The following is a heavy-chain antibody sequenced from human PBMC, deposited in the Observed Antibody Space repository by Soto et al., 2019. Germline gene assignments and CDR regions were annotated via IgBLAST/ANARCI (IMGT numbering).Heavy chain of an antibody. J-gene: IGHJ4*02. CDR2: INHSGST. V-gene: IGHV4-34*01. D-gene: IGHD6-6*01. Sequence: QVQLQQWGAGLLKPSETLSITCAVYGGSFSGYYWSWIRQPPGKGLEWIGEINHSGSTNYNPSLKSRVTISVDTSKNQFSLKLSSVTAADTAVYYCARSSAGIAARLFDYWGQGTLVTVSS. CDR1: GGSFSGYY. CDR3: ARSSAGIAARLFDY.